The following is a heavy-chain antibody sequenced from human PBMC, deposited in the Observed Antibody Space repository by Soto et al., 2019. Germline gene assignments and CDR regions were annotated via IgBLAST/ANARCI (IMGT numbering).Heavy chain of an antibody. J-gene: IGHJ3*02. CDR2: IFYSGST. D-gene: IGHD3-10*01. CDR3: ARVWGGAFDI. Sequence: SETLSLTCTVSGGSINNYYWSWIRQPPGKGLEWIGYIFYSGSTNYNPSLKSRVTISVDTSKNQFSLKLSSVTAADTAVYYRARVWGGAFDIWGQGTMVTVSS. CDR1: GGSINNYY. V-gene: IGHV4-59*01.